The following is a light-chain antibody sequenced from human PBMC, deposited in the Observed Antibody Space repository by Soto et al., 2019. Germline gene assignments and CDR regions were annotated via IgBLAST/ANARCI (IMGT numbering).Light chain of an antibody. CDR1: QSISTF. CDR3: QHTYCMPWT. J-gene: IGKJ1*01. Sequence: DIQMTQSPSSLSASVGDRGTITCRASQSISTFLDWYQQKPGKAPNLLIYAASTLQSGVPSRISGSGSGTDFTLTISSLQPEDFATYYCQHTYCMPWTFGHGTKVDIK. V-gene: IGKV1-39*01. CDR2: AAS.